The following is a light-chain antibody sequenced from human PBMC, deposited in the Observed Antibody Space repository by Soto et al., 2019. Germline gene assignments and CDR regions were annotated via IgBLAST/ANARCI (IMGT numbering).Light chain of an antibody. V-gene: IGKV3-15*01. CDR3: QQYKNWPPLT. Sequence: EIVMTQSPATLSVSPGERATLSCRASQSVSYNLAWYQQKPGQGPRLLIYGAFTRATGIPARFSGSGSGTEFPLTIRSLQSEDFAVYYCQQYKNWPPLTFGGGTKVEIK. CDR1: QSVSYN. CDR2: GAF. J-gene: IGKJ4*01.